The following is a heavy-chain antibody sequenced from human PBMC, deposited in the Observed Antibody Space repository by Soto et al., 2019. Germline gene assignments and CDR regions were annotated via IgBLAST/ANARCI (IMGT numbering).Heavy chain of an antibody. Sequence: QAQLVQSGAEVKKPGASVKVSCKASGYTFYSHSISWVRQAPGQGLEWMGRINGDYGNTQYAQKFRGRVTMTTDTSTTIVYMELTNLRSGDTAVYYCARCIQGDYYYGMDVWGQGTTVTVSS. CDR3: ARCIQGDYYYGMDV. CDR2: INGDYGNT. V-gene: IGHV1-18*01. D-gene: IGHD5-18*01. J-gene: IGHJ6*02. CDR1: GYTFYSHS.